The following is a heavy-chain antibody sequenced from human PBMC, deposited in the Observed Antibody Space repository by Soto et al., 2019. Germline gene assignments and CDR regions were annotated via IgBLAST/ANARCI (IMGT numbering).Heavy chain of an antibody. CDR2: IYSGGST. CDR1: GFTVSSNY. V-gene: IGHV3-66*01. D-gene: IGHD4-17*01. CDR3: ASGADYGDSDAFDI. Sequence: GESLKISCAASGFTVSSNYMSWVRQAPGKGLEWVSVIYSGGSTYYADSVKGRFTISRDNSKNTLYLQMNSLRAEDTAVYYCASGADYGDSDAFDIWGQGTMVTVSS. J-gene: IGHJ3*02.